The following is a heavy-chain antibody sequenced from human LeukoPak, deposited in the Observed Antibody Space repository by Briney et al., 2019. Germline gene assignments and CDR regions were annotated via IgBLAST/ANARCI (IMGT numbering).Heavy chain of an antibody. CDR2: IWYDGTNK. CDR3: ARTASRGPQSSESFHH. CDR1: GFTFSSYG. V-gene: IGHV3-33*01. Sequence: GGSLRLSCAASGFTFSSYGMHWVRQAPGKGLEWVAVIWYDGTNKYYADSVKGRFTISRDNSKNTLYLQMNSLRAEDTAVYYCARTASRGPQSSESFHHWGQGPLVTVSS. J-gene: IGHJ1*01.